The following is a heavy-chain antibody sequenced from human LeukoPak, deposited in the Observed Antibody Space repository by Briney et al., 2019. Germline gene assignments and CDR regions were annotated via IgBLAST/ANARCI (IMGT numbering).Heavy chain of an antibody. V-gene: IGHV3-21*01. Sequence: GGSLRLSCAASGFTFSYYNTNWVRQAPGKGLEWVSSISSSSSYIYYSDSVKGRFTISRDNAKNSLHLEMNSLRAEDTALYYCARVRPGQWLLRDAFDIWGQGTMVTVSS. CDR2: ISSSSSYI. CDR1: GFTFSYYN. D-gene: IGHD6-19*01. CDR3: ARVRPGQWLLRDAFDI. J-gene: IGHJ3*02.